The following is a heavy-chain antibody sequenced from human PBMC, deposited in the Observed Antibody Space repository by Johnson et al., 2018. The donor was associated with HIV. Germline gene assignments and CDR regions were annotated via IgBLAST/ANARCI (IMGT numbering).Heavy chain of an antibody. CDR1: GFTFSTYS. J-gene: IGHJ3*01. V-gene: IGHV3-64*01. CDR3: ARDGRWGSSTWYSVFDL. CDR2: ISDYGAAT. Sequence: VQLLESGGGLVQPGGSLRLSCAASGFTFSTYSMHWVRQAPGKGLECVSGISDYGAATYYANSVRGRFTISRDNSKNTLYLQMGSLRPEDMAVYYCARDGRWGSSTWYSVFDLWGQGTMVTVSS. D-gene: IGHD6-13*01.